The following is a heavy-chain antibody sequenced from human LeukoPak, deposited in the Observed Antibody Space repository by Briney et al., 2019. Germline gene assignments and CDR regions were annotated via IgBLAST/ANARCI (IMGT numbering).Heavy chain of an antibody. CDR1: GYTFTSYD. D-gene: IGHD3-22*01. J-gene: IGHJ6*03. Sequence: ASVKVSCKASGYTFTSYDINWVRQATGQGLEWMGWMNPNSGNTGYAQKFQGRVTMTRNTSISTDYMELSSLRSEDTAVYYCARGPDYDTGDYYYYYFIDVWGKGTTVTVSS. V-gene: IGHV1-8*01. CDR2: MNPNSGNT. CDR3: ARGPDYDTGDYYYYYFIDV.